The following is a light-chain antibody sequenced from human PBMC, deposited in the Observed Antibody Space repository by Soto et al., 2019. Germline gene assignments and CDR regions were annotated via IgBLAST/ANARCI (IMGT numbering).Light chain of an antibody. CDR2: DAS. Sequence: EIVLTQSPATLSLSPGERATLSCRASQSISSNLAWYQQKPGQAPRLLIYDASNRATGIPVRFSGSGSGTDYTLTITNLEPEDFAIYYCQQRSNWPWTFGQGTKVDIK. CDR1: QSISSN. J-gene: IGKJ1*01. V-gene: IGKV3-11*01. CDR3: QQRSNWPWT.